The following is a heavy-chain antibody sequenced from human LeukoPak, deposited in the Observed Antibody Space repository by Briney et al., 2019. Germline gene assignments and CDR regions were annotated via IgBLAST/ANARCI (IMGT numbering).Heavy chain of an antibody. Sequence: QPGGSLRLSCAASGFTFSGYGMYWVRQAPRKGLEWVAGIYGGGGVIKYADSVKGRFTISRDNSENILYLQMDSLRVEDTAIYYCAKDRVPDSGYDIDYWGQGTLVTVSS. CDR1: GFTFSGYG. CDR3: AKDRVPDSGYDIDY. CDR2: IYGGGGVI. D-gene: IGHD5-12*01. V-gene: IGHV3-23*03. J-gene: IGHJ4*02.